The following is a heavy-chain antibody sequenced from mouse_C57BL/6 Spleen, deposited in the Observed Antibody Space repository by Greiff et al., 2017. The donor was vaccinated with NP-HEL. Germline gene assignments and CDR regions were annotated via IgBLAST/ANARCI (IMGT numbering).Heavy chain of an antibody. V-gene: IGHV1-82*01. CDR1: GYAFSSSW. CDR3: ARCGKFYDGYYLLPMDY. D-gene: IGHD2-3*01. J-gene: IGHJ4*01. Sequence: VQLVESGPELVKPGASVKISCKASGYAFSSSWMNWVKQRPGKGLEWIGRIYPGDGDTNYNGKFKGKATLTADKSSSTAYMQLSSLTSEDSAVYFCARCGKFYDGYYLLPMDYWGQGTSVTVSS. CDR2: IYPGDGDT.